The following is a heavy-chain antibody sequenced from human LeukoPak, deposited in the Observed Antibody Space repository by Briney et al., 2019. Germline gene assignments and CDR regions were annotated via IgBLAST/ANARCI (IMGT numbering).Heavy chain of an antibody. CDR2: IYYSGST. CDR3: ARTVEY. Sequence: SETLSLTCTVSGGSISSYYCSWIRQPPGKGLEWIGYIYYSGSTNYIPSLKSRVTISVDTSKNQFSLKLSSVTAADTAVYYCARTVEYWGQGTLVTVSS. V-gene: IGHV4-59*01. CDR1: GGSISSYY. D-gene: IGHD3-3*01. J-gene: IGHJ4*02.